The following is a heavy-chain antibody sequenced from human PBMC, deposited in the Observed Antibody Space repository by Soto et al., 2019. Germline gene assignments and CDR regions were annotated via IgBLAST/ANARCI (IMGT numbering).Heavy chain of an antibody. V-gene: IGHV1-69*01. D-gene: IGHD1-7*01. J-gene: IGHJ6*02. CDR3: ASREFHNWSYEGSYYYGMDV. CDR2: IIPIFGTA. Sequence: QVQLVQSGAEVKKPGSSVKVSCKASGGTFSSYAISWVRQAPGQGLEWMGGIIPIFGTANYAQKFQGRVTITADESTSTAYMELSSLRSEDTAVYYCASREFHNWSYEGSYYYGMDVWGQGTTVTVSS. CDR1: GGTFSSYA.